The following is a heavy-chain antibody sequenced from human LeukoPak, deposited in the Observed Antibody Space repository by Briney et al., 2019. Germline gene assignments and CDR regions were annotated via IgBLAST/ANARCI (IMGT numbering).Heavy chain of an antibody. Sequence: ASVKVSCKASDYTFTSYGISCVRQVPGQGLEWTGQNNPNSGGTNYAQKFQGRVTMTRDPYISTAYMGLSRVRSDDTAVYYCGRVDMVRGVTVLDYWGQGTLVTVSS. CDR1: DYTFTSYG. CDR2: NNPNSGGT. J-gene: IGHJ4*02. D-gene: IGHD3-10*01. V-gene: IGHV1-2*06. CDR3: GRVDMVRGVTVLDY.